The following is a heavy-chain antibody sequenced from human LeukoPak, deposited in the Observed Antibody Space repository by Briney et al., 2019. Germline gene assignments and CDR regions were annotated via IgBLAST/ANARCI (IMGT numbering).Heavy chain of an antibody. CDR1: GGSISSGGYS. Sequence: SQTLSLTCAVSGGSISSGGYSWSWIRQPPGKGLEWIGYIYHSGSTYYNPSLKSRVTISVDRSKNQFSLKLCSVTAADTAVYYCARTVTTVTTLWFDPWGQGTLVTVSS. CDR3: ARTVTTVTTLWFDP. D-gene: IGHD4-17*01. V-gene: IGHV4-30-2*01. CDR2: IYHSGST. J-gene: IGHJ5*02.